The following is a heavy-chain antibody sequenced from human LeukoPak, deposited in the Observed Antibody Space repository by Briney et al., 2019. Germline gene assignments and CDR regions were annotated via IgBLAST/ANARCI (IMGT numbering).Heavy chain of an antibody. CDR3: ARESPSTFYFGY. J-gene: IGHJ4*02. Sequence: ASVKVSCKASGNTFTSFHIHWVRQAPGQGLEYMGIIKVYGDTTIYAQRFQGRITMTRGTSTSTVYMELSSLNSEDTAVYYCARESPSTFYFGYWGQGTLVTVSS. CDR2: IKVYGDTT. D-gene: IGHD1-1*01. V-gene: IGHV1-46*01. CDR1: GNTFTSFH.